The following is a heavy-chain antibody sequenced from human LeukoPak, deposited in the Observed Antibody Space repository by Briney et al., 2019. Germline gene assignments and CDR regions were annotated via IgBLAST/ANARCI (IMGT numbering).Heavy chain of an antibody. CDR3: ARGIAAAGTFGLFFDY. D-gene: IGHD6-13*01. Sequence: PGGSLRLSCAASGFTFSSYSMNWVRQAPGKGLEWVSSISSSSSYIYCADSVKGRFTISRDNAKNSLYLQMNSLRAEDTAVYYCARGIAAAGTFGLFFDYWGQGTLVTVSS. CDR2: ISSSSSYI. V-gene: IGHV3-21*01. CDR1: GFTFSSYS. J-gene: IGHJ4*02.